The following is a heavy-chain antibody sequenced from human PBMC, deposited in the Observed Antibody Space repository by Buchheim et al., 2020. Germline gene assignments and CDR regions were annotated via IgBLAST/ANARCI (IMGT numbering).Heavy chain of an antibody. V-gene: IGHV3-30*18. J-gene: IGHJ6*02. D-gene: IGHD3-10*01. CDR2: ISYDGSNK. Sequence: QVQLVESGGGVVQPGRSLRLSCAASGFTFSSYGMHWVRQAPGKGLEWVAVISYDGSNKYDADSVKGRFTISRDNSKNTLYLQMISLRAEDTAVYYCAKDLSRPMYYYGSGSYYNGGMDVWGQGTT. CDR3: AKDLSRPMYYYGSGSYYNGGMDV. CDR1: GFTFSSYG.